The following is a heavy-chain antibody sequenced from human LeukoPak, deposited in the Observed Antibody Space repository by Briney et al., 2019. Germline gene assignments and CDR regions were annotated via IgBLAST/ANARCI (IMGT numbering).Heavy chain of an antibody. CDR1: GGSISSYY. D-gene: IGHD3-3*01. V-gene: IGHV4-59*01. CDR2: IYYSGST. Sequence: SETLSLTCTVSGGSISSYYWSWIRQPPGKGLEWIGYIYYSGSTNYNPSLKSRVTISVDTSKNQFSLKLSSVTAADTAVYYCARAENYYDFWSGYPNDAFDIWGQGTMATVSS. CDR3: ARAENYYDFWSGYPNDAFDI. J-gene: IGHJ3*02.